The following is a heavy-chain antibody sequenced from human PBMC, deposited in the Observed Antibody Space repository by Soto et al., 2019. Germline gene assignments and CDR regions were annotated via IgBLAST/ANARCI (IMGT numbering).Heavy chain of an antibody. CDR1: GFTFSSYA. D-gene: IGHD6-13*01. J-gene: IGHJ4*02. CDR2: ISGSGGSS. CDR3: ANDEGSIAAAAHY. Sequence: EVQLLESGGGLVQPGGSLRLSCAASGFTFSSYAMSWVRQAPGKGLEWVSAISGSGGSSYYADSVKGRFTISRDNSKNTLYLQMNSLRAEDTAVYYCANDEGSIAAAAHYWGQGTLVTVSS. V-gene: IGHV3-23*01.